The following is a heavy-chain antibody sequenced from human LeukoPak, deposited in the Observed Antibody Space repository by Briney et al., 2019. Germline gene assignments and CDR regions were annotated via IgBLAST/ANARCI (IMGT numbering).Heavy chain of an antibody. Sequence: GGSLRLSCAASGFTFSSYGMHWVRQAPGKGLEWVAVIWYDGSNKYYADSVKGRFTISRDNSKNTLYLQMNSLRAEDTAVYYCARDSQDSSGYYLPLDYWGQGTLVTVSS. V-gene: IGHV3-33*01. CDR1: GFTFSSYG. CDR2: IWYDGSNK. D-gene: IGHD3-22*01. CDR3: ARDSQDSSGYYLPLDY. J-gene: IGHJ4*02.